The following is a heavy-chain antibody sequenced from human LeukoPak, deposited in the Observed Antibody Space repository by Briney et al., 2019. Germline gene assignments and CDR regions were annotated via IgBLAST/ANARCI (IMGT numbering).Heavy chain of an antibody. Sequence: PGGSLRLSCGASGLTFSSVEFNWVRQTAGTGLEWISYISESGDTVYYADFVEGRFTISRDNAKKELYLQMNSLRADDTAVYYCATFPTLDHDILTGSYSHYFDNWGQGTLVTVSS. CDR2: ISESGDTV. J-gene: IGHJ4*02. V-gene: IGHV3-48*03. CDR3: ATFPTLDHDILTGSYSHYFDN. CDR1: GLTFSSVE. D-gene: IGHD3-9*01.